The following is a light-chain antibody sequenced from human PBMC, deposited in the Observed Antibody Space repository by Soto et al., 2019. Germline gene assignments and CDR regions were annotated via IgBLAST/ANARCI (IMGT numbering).Light chain of an antibody. CDR2: GAS. CDR1: QTIRSNY. J-gene: IGKJ1*01. V-gene: IGKV3-20*01. Sequence: ETVLTQSPGTLSLSPGERATLSCRASQTIRSNYLAWYRPTPGQAPRLLIYGASNRAPGIADRFSGSGSGTDFNLIISRLEPEDFALYYCQQYGSAPWTFGQGTKVEIK. CDR3: QQYGSAPWT.